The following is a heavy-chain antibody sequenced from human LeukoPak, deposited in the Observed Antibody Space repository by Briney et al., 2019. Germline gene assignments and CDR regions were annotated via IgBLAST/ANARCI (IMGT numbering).Heavy chain of an antibody. D-gene: IGHD4-17*01. Sequence: GGSLRLSCVASGFSFKTDGMHWVRQAPGKGLEWVAHIRYDGSFIYYAESAKGRFTISRDNSKNTLYLQMNSLRIDDTAVYYCTRGDDYGSKTRLPKFNWFDPWGQGSLVTVSS. J-gene: IGHJ5*02. CDR3: TRGDDYGSKTRLPKFNWFDP. CDR1: GFSFKTDG. CDR2: IRYDGSFI. V-gene: IGHV3-30*02.